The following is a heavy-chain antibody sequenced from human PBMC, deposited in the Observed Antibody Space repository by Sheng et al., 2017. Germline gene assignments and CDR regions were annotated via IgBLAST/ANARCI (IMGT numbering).Heavy chain of an antibody. CDR1: GFTFDDYT. CDR3: AKDKDYDILTGYVSRYYYYMDV. D-gene: IGHD3-9*01. Sequence: EVQLVESGGVVVQPGGSLRLSCAASGFTFDDYTMHWVRQAPGKGLEWVSLISWDGGSTYYADSVKGRFTISRDNSKNSLYLQMNSLRTEDTALYYCAKDKDYDILTGYVSRYYYYMDVWGKGTTVTVSS. J-gene: IGHJ6*03. V-gene: IGHV3-43*01. CDR2: ISWDGGST.